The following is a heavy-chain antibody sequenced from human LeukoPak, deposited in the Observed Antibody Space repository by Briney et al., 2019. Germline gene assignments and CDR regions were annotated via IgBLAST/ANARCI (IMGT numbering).Heavy chain of an antibody. V-gene: IGHV3-30*02. CDR3: ARAYSERYGLGYYYMDV. CDR1: GFTFSSYG. J-gene: IGHJ6*03. Sequence: GGSLRLSCAASGFTFSSYGMHWVRQAPGKGLEWVAFIRYDGSNKYYADSVKGRFTISRDNAKKSVYLQMNSLRAEDTAVYYCARAYSERYGLGYYYMDVWGKGTTVTISS. CDR2: IRYDGSNK. D-gene: IGHD1-26*01.